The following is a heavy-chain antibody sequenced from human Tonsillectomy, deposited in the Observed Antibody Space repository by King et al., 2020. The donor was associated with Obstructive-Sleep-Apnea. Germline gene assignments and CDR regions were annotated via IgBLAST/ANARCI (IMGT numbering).Heavy chain of an antibody. CDR1: GYTFIDYY. D-gene: IGHD1-26*01. CDR2: IKPYNGDT. V-gene: IGHV1-2*02. J-gene: IGHJ4*02. CDR3: VRVRSGSLFYS. Sequence: QLVQSGAEVKKPGASVKVSCKTSGYTFIDYYMFWVRQAPGQGLVCMGWIKPYNGDTHNAQKFQGRVTMTRDTSITTAYMELSRLTSDDTALFYCVRVRSGSLFYSWGQGTLVTVSS.